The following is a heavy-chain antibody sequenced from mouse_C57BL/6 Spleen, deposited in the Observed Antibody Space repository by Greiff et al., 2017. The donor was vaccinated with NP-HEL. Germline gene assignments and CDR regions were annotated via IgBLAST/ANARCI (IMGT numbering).Heavy chain of an antibody. CDR3: ARELRYPYYFDY. V-gene: IGHV1-82*01. Sequence: VQLQQSGPELVKPGASVKISCKASGYAFSSSWMNWVKQRPGKGLEWIGRIYPGDGDTNYNGKFKGKATLTADKSASTAYMQLSSLTYEDSAVYFCARELRYPYYFDYWGQGTTLTVSS. CDR2: IYPGDGDT. J-gene: IGHJ2*01. CDR1: GYAFSSSW. D-gene: IGHD1-1*01.